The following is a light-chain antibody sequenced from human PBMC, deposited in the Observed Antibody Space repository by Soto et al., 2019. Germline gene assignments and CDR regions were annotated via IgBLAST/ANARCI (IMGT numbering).Light chain of an antibody. CDR3: PKYGIFPLYT. Sequence: EIVMTQSPGPLSLHPRDIATLSCRVRQSVSTTDFAWYQWKAAQAPSLLIYGASYRATGIPDRFSGSGSGTDFTLTISRPENKHFGVYDCPKYGIFPLYTFGQRTQLEV. CDR2: GAS. V-gene: IGKV3-20*01. J-gene: IGKJ2*01. CDR1: QSVSTTD.